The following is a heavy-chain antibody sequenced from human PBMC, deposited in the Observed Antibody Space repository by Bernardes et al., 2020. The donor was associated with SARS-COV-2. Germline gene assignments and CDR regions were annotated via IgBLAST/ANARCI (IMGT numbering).Heavy chain of an antibody. Sequence: GGSLRLSRAASGFIFSDYYMSWIRQAPGKGLEWVSYMITTSSYTNYADSVKGRFTISRDNAKNSLYLQMNSLRAEDTAVYYCARVLLYNGRYQSGRPDAFDIWGQGTMVTVSS. CDR1: GFIFSDYY. CDR2: MITTSSYT. D-gene: IGHD1-26*01. J-gene: IGHJ3*02. CDR3: ARVLLYNGRYQSGRPDAFDI. V-gene: IGHV3-11*06.